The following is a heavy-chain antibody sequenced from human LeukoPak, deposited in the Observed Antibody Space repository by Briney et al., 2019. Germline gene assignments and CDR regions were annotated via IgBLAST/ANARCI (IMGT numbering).Heavy chain of an antibody. Sequence: GGSLRLSCAASGFTFSSYSMNWVRQAPGKGLEWVAVISYVGSNKYYADSVKGRFTISRDNSKNTLYLQMNSLRAEDTAVYYCARSSGYSTSLGEKWGQGTLVTVSS. CDR1: GFTFSSYS. CDR3: ARSSGYSTSLGEK. J-gene: IGHJ4*02. D-gene: IGHD6-6*01. V-gene: IGHV3-30*03. CDR2: ISYVGSNK.